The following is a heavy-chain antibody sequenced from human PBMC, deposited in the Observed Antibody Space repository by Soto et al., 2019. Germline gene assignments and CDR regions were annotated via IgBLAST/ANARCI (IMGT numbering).Heavy chain of an antibody. CDR1: GYTFTAYA. V-gene: IGHV1-3*05. Sequence: QVQLVQSGGEEKKPGASVKVSCEASGYTFTAYAIHWLRQAPGQRLEWMAWINPGNGNTKYSQKFLGRVSITRDTSASTAYLELGSLRPEDTAVYYCARSAISPYGGLIGPFDYWGQGNLVTVSS. J-gene: IGHJ4*02. D-gene: IGHD3-16*02. CDR3: ARSAISPYGGLIGPFDY. CDR2: INPGNGNT.